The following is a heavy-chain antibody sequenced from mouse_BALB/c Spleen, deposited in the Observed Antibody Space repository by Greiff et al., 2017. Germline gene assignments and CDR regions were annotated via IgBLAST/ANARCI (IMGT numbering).Heavy chain of an antibody. D-gene: IGHD5-1-1*01. CDR1: GFTFSDYG. V-gene: IGHV5-15*02. CDR3: ARDDGYPYAMDY. CDR2: ISNLAYSI. J-gene: IGHJ4*01. Sequence: EVQGVESGGGLVQPGGSRKLSCAASGFTFSDYGMAWVRQAPGKGPEWVAFISNLAYSIYYADTVTGRFTISRENAKNTLYLEMSSLRSEDTAMYYCARDDGYPYAMDYWGQGTSVTVSS.